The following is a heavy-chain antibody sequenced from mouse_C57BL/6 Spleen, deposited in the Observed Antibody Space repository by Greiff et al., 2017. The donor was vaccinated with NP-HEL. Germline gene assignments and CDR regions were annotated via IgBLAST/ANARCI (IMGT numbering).Heavy chain of an antibody. CDR2: ISSGGDYI. Sequence: EVKLVESGEGLVKPGGSLKLSCAASGFTFSSYAMSWVRQTPEKRLEWVAYISSGGDYIYYADTVKGRFTISRDNARNTLYLQMSSLKSEDTAMYYCTRDRGFYYEYGGSLAYWGQGTLVTVSA. CDR1: GFTFSSYA. V-gene: IGHV5-9-1*02. CDR3: TRDRGFYYEYGGSLAY. D-gene: IGHD2-4*01. J-gene: IGHJ3*01.